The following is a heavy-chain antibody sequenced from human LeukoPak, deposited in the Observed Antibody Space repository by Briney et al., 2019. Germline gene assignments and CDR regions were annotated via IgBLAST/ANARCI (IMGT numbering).Heavy chain of an antibody. J-gene: IGHJ4*02. CDR1: GDTVSSNSAA. Sequence: SQTLSHTCAISGDTVSSNSAAWNWIRQSPSRGLEWLGRTYYRSKWHNHYAVSVKSRITINPDTSKNQFSLQLNPVTPEDTAVYYCARLAVAGTAFDYWGQGTPVTVSS. D-gene: IGHD6-19*01. CDR3: ARLAVAGTAFDY. CDR2: TYYRSKWHN. V-gene: IGHV6-1*01.